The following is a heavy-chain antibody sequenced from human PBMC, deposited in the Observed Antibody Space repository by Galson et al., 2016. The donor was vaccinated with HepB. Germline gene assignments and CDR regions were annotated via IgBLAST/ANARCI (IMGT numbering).Heavy chain of an antibody. CDR3: AKGDAVVAAVDY. D-gene: IGHD2-15*01. V-gene: IGHV4-34*01. Sequence: SETLSLTCGVSGVSLNGYYWNWLRQIPGKGLEWIGKINHRGITKDNPAFEGRLTMSVDTSKNQVSLNLKSVTAADTAIYYCAKGDAVVAAVDYWGPRKLVTVSS. CDR2: INHRGIT. CDR1: GVSLNGYY. J-gene: IGHJ4*02.